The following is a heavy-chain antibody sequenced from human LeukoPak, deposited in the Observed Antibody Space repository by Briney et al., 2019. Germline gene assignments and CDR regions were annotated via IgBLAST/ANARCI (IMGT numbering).Heavy chain of an antibody. D-gene: IGHD3-10*01. CDR1: GGTFSSYA. CDR2: IIPIFGTA. J-gene: IGHJ4*02. V-gene: IGHV1-69*13. CDR3: AKAVYYGSGSYYSPHFDY. Sequence: ASVTVSCMASGGTFSSYAISWVRQAPGQGLEWMGGIIPIFGTANYAQKFQGRVTITADESTSTAYMELSSLRSEDTAVYYCAKAVYYGSGSYYSPHFDYWGQGTLVTVSS.